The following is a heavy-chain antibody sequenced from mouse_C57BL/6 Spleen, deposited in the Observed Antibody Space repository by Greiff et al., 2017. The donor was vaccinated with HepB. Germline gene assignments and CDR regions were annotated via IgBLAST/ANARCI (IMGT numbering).Heavy chain of an antibody. V-gene: IGHV5-4*01. D-gene: IGHD3-3*01. CDR2: ISDGGSYT. CDR1: GFTFSSYA. J-gene: IGHJ2*01. Sequence: DVKLVESGGGLVKPGGSLKLSCAASGFTFSSYAMSWVRQTPEKRLEWVATISDGGSYTYYPDNVKGRFTISRDNAKNNLYLQMSHLKSEDTAMYYCARDGDCFDYWGQGTTLTVSS. CDR3: ARDGDCFDY.